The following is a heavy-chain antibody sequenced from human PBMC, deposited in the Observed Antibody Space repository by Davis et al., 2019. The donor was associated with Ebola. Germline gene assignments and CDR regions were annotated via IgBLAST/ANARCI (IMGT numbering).Heavy chain of an antibody. J-gene: IGHJ6*04. CDR2: ISSSSSYI. CDR1: GFTFSSYS. CDR3: ARAVNYYYYGMDV. Sequence: GESLNISCAASGFTFSSYSMNWVRQAPGKGLEWVSSISSSSSYIYYADSVKGRFTISRDNAKNSLYLQMNSLRAEDTAVYYCARAVNYYYYGMDVWGKGTTVTVSS. V-gene: IGHV3-21*01. D-gene: IGHD4-17*01.